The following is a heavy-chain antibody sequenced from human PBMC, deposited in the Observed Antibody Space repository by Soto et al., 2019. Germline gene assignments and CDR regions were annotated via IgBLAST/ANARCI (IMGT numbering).Heavy chain of an antibody. Sequence: GGSLRLSCAASGFTFSTYGMHWVRQAPGKGLEWVAVIWYDGSNKYYADSVKGRFTISRDNSKNTLYLQMNSLRAEDTALYYCARDYSGSYSYFDYWGQGTLVTVSS. CDR2: IWYDGSNK. D-gene: IGHD1-26*01. CDR3: ARDYSGSYSYFDY. V-gene: IGHV3-33*01. J-gene: IGHJ4*02. CDR1: GFTFSTYG.